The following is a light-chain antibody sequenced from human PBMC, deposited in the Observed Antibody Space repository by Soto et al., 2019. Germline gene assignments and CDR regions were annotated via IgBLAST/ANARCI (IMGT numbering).Light chain of an antibody. Sequence: HSVLTQPPSVSGDPGQRVTISCTGIISNIGAGYDVHWYQQLPGTAPKLLIYGNSNRPSGVPDRFSGSKSVTSASLAITGLQAEDEADYYCQSYDSSLSGYVFGSGTKVTVL. J-gene: IGLJ1*01. CDR2: GNS. CDR1: ISNIGAGYD. CDR3: QSYDSSLSGYV. V-gene: IGLV1-40*01.